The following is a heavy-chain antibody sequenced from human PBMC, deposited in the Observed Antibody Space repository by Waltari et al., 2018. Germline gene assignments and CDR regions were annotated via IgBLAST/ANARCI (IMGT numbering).Heavy chain of an antibody. Sequence: QVQLQQWGAGLLKPSETLSLTCAVYGGSLSNYYWSWIRHPPGKGLEGIGKVKHSGSTNYNPSLKSRVTISGDTSKNQFSLKMTSVTAADTAIYYCARSPFWTIAARPADYWGQGTLVTVSS. CDR2: VKHSGST. J-gene: IGHJ4*02. V-gene: IGHV4-34*01. D-gene: IGHD6-6*01. CDR1: GGSLSNYY. CDR3: ARSPFWTIAARPADY.